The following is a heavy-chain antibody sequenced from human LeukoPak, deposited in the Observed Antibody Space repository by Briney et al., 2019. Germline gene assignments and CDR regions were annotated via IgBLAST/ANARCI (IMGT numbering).Heavy chain of an antibody. CDR2: ISSNGGNT. CDR3: ARNAMARGNHFDY. Sequence: ETLSLTCTVSGGSISSYYWSWIRQPPGKGLEYVSAISSNGGNTYYANSVKGRFTISRDNSKDTLYLQMGSLRAEDMAVYYCARNAMARGNHFDYWGQGTLVAVSS. CDR1: GGSISSYY. V-gene: IGHV3-64*01. J-gene: IGHJ4*02. D-gene: IGHD3-10*01.